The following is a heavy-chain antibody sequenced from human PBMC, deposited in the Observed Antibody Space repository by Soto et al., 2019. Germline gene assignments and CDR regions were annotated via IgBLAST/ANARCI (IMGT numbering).Heavy chain of an antibody. D-gene: IGHD3-3*01. V-gene: IGHV3-30-3*01. Sequence: QVQLVESGGGVVQPGRSLRLSCAASGFTFSSSAMHWVRQAPGKGLEWVAVISYYGSNKYYADSVKGRFTISRDNSKNKLYLQMNSLRAEDTAVYYCARDKRDLRFLEWSYYFDYWGQGTLVTVSS. CDR2: ISYYGSNK. CDR3: ARDKRDLRFLEWSYYFDY. J-gene: IGHJ4*02. CDR1: GFTFSSSA.